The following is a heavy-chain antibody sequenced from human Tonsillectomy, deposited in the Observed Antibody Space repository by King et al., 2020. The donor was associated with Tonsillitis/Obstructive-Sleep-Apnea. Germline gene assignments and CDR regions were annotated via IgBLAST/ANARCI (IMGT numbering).Heavy chain of an antibody. CDR1: GFTFSSCA. V-gene: IGHV3-30*04. Sequence: VQLVESGGGVVRPGRSLRLSCAASGFTFSSCAMHWVRQAPGKGLEWVAVISYDGSRKYYADSVKGRFTISRDNSKNKLYLQMNSLRTEDTAVYYCARGDIVVIPAATHFDYWGQGTLVTVSS. CDR3: ARGDIVVIPAATHFDY. J-gene: IGHJ4*02. D-gene: IGHD2-2*01. CDR2: ISYDGSRK.